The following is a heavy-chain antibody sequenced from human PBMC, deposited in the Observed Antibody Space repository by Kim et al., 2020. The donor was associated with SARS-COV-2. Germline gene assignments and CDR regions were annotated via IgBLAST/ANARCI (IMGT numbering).Heavy chain of an antibody. J-gene: IGHJ6*02. CDR2: ISSSSSYI. D-gene: IGHD6-6*01. CDR3: AREGYSSSSHRYYYYGMDV. CDR1: GFTFSSYS. V-gene: IGHV3-21*01. Sequence: GGSLRLSCAASGFTFSSYSMNWVRQAPGKGLEWVSSISSSSSYIYYADSVKGRFTISRDNAKNSLYLQMNSLRAEDTAVYYCAREGYSSSSHRYYYYGMDVWGQGTTVTVSS.